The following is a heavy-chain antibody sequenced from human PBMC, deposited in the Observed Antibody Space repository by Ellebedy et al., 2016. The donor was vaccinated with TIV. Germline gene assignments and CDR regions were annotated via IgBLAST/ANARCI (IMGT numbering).Heavy chain of an antibody. Sequence: MPSETLSLTCTVSGGSISSYYWSWIRQPPGKGLEWIGYFYNSVNTIYNPSLKRRVSMSVDTSKNQVSLKLRSVTAEDTAVYYCARFVAAHGYDYWGQGTLVTVSS. V-gene: IGHV4-59*08. J-gene: IGHJ4*02. CDR3: ARFVAAHGYDY. D-gene: IGHD6-25*01. CDR2: FYNSVNT. CDR1: GGSISSYY.